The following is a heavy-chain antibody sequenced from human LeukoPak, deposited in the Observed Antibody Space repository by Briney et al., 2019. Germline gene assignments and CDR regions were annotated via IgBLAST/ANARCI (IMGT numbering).Heavy chain of an antibody. CDR1: GGSISSYY. J-gene: IGHJ4*02. Sequence: SETLSLTCTVSGGSISSYYWSWIRQPPGKGLEWIGYIYYSGSTNYNPSLKSRATISVDTSKNQFSLKLSSVTAADTAVYYCARGTWISSYYFDYWGQGTRVTVS. CDR3: ARGTWISSYYFDY. CDR2: IYYSGST. V-gene: IGHV4-59*01. D-gene: IGHD5-12*01.